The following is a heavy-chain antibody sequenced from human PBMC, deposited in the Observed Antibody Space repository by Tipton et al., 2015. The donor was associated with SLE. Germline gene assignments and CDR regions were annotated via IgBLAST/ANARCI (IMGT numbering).Heavy chain of an antibody. CDR2: IYTSGST. Sequence: TLSLTCTVSGGSISSGSYYWSWIRQPARKGLEWIGHIYTSGSTNYNPSLKSRVTISVDTSKNQFSLKLSSVTAADTAVYYCARHPQGAQVGATYFDYWGQGTLVTVSS. CDR1: GGSISSGSYY. D-gene: IGHD1-26*01. J-gene: IGHJ4*02. V-gene: IGHV4-61*09. CDR3: ARHPQGAQVGATYFDY.